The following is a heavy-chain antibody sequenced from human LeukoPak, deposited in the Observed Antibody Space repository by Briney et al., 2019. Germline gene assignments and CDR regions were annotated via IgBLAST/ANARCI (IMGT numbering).Heavy chain of an antibody. V-gene: IGHV4-39*01. CDR2: IYYSGTT. J-gene: IGHJ6*03. CDR1: GGSIDSSSYY. CDR3: ARQRADYFYHYMDV. Sequence: SETLSLTCTVSGGSIDSSSYYWDWIRQPPGKGLEWLGNIYYSGTTFYTSSLKSRGTIFTDMSKNQFSLRLTSVTAADTAVYYCARQRADYFYHYMDVWGKGTTVIVSS.